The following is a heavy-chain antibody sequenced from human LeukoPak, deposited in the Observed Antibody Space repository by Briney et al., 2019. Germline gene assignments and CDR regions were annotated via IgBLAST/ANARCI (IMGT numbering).Heavy chain of an antibody. CDR2: IKQDGTEQ. V-gene: IGHV3-7*01. D-gene: IGHD2-8*01. CDR3: ARGLSYCSNGVCPFDY. J-gene: IGHJ4*02. CDR1: GFTFSSYW. Sequence: PGGSLRLSCAASGFTFSSYWMTWVRQAPGKGLEWVANIKQDGTEQYYVDSLKGRFTISRDNTKNSLYLQMTNLRAEDTAVYYCARGLSYCSNGVCPFDYWGQGTQVTVSS.